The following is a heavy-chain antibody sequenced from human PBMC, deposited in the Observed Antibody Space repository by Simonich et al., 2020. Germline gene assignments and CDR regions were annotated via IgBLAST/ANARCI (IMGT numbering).Heavy chain of an antibody. CDR1: GFTFSSYW. V-gene: IGHV3-74*01. D-gene: IGHD6-19*01. Sequence: EVQLVESGGGLVQPGGSLRLSCAASGFTFSSYWMHWVRQAPGKGLVWVSRSNNEWMSTSYAESVKGRFTISRDNAKNTLYLQMNSLRAEDTAVYYCARDSSGWFDYWGQGTLVTVSS. CDR3: ARDSSGWFDY. J-gene: IGHJ4*02. CDR2: SNNEWMST.